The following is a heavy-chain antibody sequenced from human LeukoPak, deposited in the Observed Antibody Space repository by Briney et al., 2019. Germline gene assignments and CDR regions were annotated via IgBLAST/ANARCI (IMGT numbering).Heavy chain of an antibody. Sequence: GGSLRLSCEASGFTFTTYSMTWVRQAPGKGLEWVSIISSGSSAIFSADALKGRFTISRDDAKNSLYLQMNSLRGEDTAVYYCARDRGVYSRTLEDWGQGTLVTVSS. J-gene: IGHJ4*02. CDR1: GFTFTTYS. CDR2: ISSGSSAI. CDR3: ARDRGVYSRTLED. V-gene: IGHV3-21*01. D-gene: IGHD6-13*01.